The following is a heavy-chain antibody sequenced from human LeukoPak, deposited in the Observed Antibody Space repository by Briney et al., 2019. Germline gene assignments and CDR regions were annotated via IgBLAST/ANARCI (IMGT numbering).Heavy chain of an antibody. J-gene: IGHJ4*02. CDR2: IRRDGTYT. V-gene: IGHV3-43*01. D-gene: IGHD6-19*01. CDR3: AKEHNSGWPTFVS. CDR1: GFTFNGYS. Sequence: GGSLRLSCAASGFTFNGYSMHWVRQGPGKGLEWVSLIRRDGTYTLYADSVKGRFTISRDNSKNSLYLQMNSLRTEDTALYYCAKEHNSGWPTFVSWGQGTLVTVSS.